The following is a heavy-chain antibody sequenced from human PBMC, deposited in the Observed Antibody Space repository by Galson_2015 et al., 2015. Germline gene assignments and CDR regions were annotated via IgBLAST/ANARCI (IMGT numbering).Heavy chain of an antibody. CDR2: IYSGGST. V-gene: IGHV3-53*01. J-gene: IGHJ4*02. Sequence: SLRLSCAASGFTVSSNYMSWVRQAAGKGLGCVSAIYSGGSTYYGDSVRGRFTISRDNYKNTLYLQMNSLRAKDTAVYYWARGLDYWGQGTLVTVSS. CDR1: GFTVSSNY. CDR3: ARGLDY.